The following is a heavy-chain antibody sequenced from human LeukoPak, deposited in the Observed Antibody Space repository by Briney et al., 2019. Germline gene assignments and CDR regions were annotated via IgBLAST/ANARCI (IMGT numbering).Heavy chain of an antibody. CDR2: ISSSSSYI. Sequence: GGSLRLSCAASGFTVSSYSMNWVRQAPGKGLEWVSSISSSSSYIYYADSVKGRFTISRDNAKNSLYLQMNSLRAEDTAVYYCAREGRGYSSSANYYYYYYMDVWGKGTTVTVSS. J-gene: IGHJ6*03. D-gene: IGHD6-6*01. CDR3: AREGRGYSSSANYYYYYYMDV. CDR1: GFTVSSYS. V-gene: IGHV3-21*01.